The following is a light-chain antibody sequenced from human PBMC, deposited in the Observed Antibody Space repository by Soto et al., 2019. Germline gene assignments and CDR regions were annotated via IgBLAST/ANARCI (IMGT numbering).Light chain of an antibody. J-gene: IGLJ3*02. CDR2: SIK. Sequence: QTVVTQEPSFSVSPGGTVTLTCGLSSGSVSISNYPSWYQQTPGQSPRTLIYSIKTRSSGVPDRFSGSILGNKAALTITGAQADDEADYYCVLYMGSGICVFGGVTTLTVL. CDR3: VLYMGSGICV. V-gene: IGLV8-61*01. CDR1: SGSVSISNY.